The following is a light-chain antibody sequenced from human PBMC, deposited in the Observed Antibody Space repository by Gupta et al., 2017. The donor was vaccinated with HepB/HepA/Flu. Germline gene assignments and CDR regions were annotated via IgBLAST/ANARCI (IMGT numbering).Light chain of an antibody. CDR1: SNDVGSYNF. CDR3: CSYARSSSLG. Sequence: RAITISCTGTSNDVGSYNFVSWYQQYPGKAPKLMIYEVTKRPSGVSNRFSGSKSGNTASLTISGLQAEDEADYYCCSYARSSSLGFGRGTKLTVI. V-gene: IGLV2-23*02. J-gene: IGLJ2*01. CDR2: EVT.